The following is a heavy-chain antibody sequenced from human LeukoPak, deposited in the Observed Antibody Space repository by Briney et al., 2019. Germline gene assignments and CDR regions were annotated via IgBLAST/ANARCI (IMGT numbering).Heavy chain of an antibody. Sequence: PGGSLRLSCAASGSTFSSYTLNWVRQAPGKGLEWISYISSSSTTIYYADSVKGRFTISRDNVKNSLYLQMNSLRDDDTAVYYCARGRSRVDYFDYWGQGTLVTVSS. CDR1: GSTFSSYT. J-gene: IGHJ4*02. D-gene: IGHD2-15*01. V-gene: IGHV3-48*02. CDR3: ARGRSRVDYFDY. CDR2: ISSSSTTI.